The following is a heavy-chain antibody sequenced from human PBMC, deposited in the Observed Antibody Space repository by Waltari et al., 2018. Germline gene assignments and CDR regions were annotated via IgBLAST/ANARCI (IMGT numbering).Heavy chain of an antibody. CDR1: GGSFSGYY. CDR2: INHSGST. CDR3: ARLPGTTTPP. D-gene: IGHD1-1*01. V-gene: IGHV4-34*01. Sequence: QVQLQQWGAGLLKPSETLSLTCAVYGGSFSGYYWSWIRQPPGKGLEWIGEINHSGSTNYDPALKRRVTISVDTSKNQCSLRLSAVTGADTAVYYCARLPGTTTPPWGQGTLVTVSS. J-gene: IGHJ5*02.